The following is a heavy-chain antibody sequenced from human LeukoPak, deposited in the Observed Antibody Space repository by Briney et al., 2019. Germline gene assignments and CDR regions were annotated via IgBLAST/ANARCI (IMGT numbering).Heavy chain of an antibody. CDR1: GGTFSSYA. CDR3: ARDVPPDWLFDY. J-gene: IGHJ4*02. CDR2: IIPIFGTA. D-gene: IGHD3-9*01. V-gene: IGHV1-69*05. Sequence: ASVKVSCKASGGTFSSYAISWVRQAPGQGLEWMGGIIPIFGTANYAQKFQGRVTMTRDTSTSTVYMELSSLRSEDTAVYYCARDVPPDWLFDYWGQGTLVTVSS.